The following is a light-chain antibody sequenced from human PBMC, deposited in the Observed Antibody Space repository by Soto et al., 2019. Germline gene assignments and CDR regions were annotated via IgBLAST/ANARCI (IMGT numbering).Light chain of an antibody. CDR2: AAF. CDR1: QVISNS. V-gene: IGKV1-12*02. Sequence: DVQMTQSPSSVSASLGDSVTLXXRASQVISNSLDWYQQKPGKAPRLXISAAFNVQGGVPPRFSGSGSGTDFFLTSSSLQPEDFATYYCQQAYMFPFSFGGGTKVDIK. CDR3: QQAYMFPFS. J-gene: IGKJ4*01.